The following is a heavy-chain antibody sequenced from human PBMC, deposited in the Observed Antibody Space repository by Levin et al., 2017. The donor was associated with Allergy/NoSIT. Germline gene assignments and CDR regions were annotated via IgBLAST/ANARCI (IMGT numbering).Heavy chain of an antibody. CDR3: AKVWGLVDPFDY. V-gene: IGHV3-23*01. CDR1: GFTFSRHA. CDR2: ISDSGAST. Sequence: ASVKVSCAASGFTFSRHAMSWVRQAPGKGPEWVSSISDSGASTYYAASVEGRFTISRDNSKNTLYLQMNSLRADDTAIYYCAKVWGLVDPFDYWGQGTLVTVSS. D-gene: IGHD1-26*01. J-gene: IGHJ4*02.